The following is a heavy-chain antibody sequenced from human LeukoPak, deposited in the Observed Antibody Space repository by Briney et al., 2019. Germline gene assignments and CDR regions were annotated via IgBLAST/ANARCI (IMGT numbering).Heavy chain of an antibody. J-gene: IGHJ4*02. D-gene: IGHD3-10*01. V-gene: IGHV3-30*04. CDR1: VFTFSGSA. CDR2: ISRDGSGT. Sequence: GGSLRLSCAASVFTFSGSAIHWVRQAPGKGLEWVSVISRDGSGTYYADSVKGRFTISRDNSKNTVYLQMNSLEPDDTAVYYCASDAFYSSGTYFDYWGQGTLVTVSS. CDR3: ASDAFYSSGTYFDY.